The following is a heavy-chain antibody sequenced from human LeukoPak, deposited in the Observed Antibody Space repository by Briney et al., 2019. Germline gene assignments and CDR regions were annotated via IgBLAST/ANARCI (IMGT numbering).Heavy chain of an antibody. V-gene: IGHV4-59*01. CDR2: IYDSGST. J-gene: IGHJ4*02. Sequence: SETLSLTCAVYGGSFSGYYWSWIRQPPGKGLGWIGYIYDSGSTNYNPSLKSRVTISVDTSKNQFSLKLSSVTAADTAMYYCARDAGATDYWGQGTLVTVSS. CDR1: GGSFSGYY. D-gene: IGHD1-26*01. CDR3: ARDAGATDY.